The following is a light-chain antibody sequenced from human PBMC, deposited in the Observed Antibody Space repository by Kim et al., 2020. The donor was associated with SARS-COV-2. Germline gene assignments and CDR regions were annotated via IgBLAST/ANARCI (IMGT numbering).Light chain of an antibody. CDR2: DAS. J-gene: IGKJ2*01. Sequence: SASAGDRVTITCQASQDISNFLSWYQHKPGKAPKLLIYDASSLQTVVPSRFSGSGSGTDFTITISSLQAEDIATYYCQQYDSLPFTFGQGTKLEI. CDR1: QDISNF. CDR3: QQYDSLPFT. V-gene: IGKV1-33*01.